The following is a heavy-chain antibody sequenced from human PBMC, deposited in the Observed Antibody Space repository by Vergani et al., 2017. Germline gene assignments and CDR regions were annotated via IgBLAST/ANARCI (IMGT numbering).Heavy chain of an antibody. CDR2: IWFDGDNK. J-gene: IGHJ4*02. D-gene: IGHD4-23*01. Sequence: QVQLVESGGGVVQPGKSLRLSCAASGFTFRNLGMHWVRQAPGKGPEWVAVIWFDGDNKYYADSVKGRFTIARDNSKNTLFLQMNSLRAEDTAVYYCVRDRRPEVVNIFDYWGRGTLVTVSS. V-gene: IGHV3-33*01. CDR1: GFTFRNLG. CDR3: VRDRRPEVVNIFDY.